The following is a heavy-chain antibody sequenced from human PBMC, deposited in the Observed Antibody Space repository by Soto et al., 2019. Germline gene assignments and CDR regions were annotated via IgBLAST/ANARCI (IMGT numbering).Heavy chain of an antibody. CDR3: ARVLWSTVSPTRDSWFAP. CDR1: GGSFSGYY. Sequence: SETLSLTCAVYGGSFSGYYWSWIRQPPGKGLEWIGDIYPSGSTNYNPSLKSRVTISVDTSKNQFSLNLSSVTAADTAVYYCARVLWSTVSPTRDSWFAPWGQGALVTVSS. CDR2: IYPSGST. D-gene: IGHD4-17*01. J-gene: IGHJ5*02. V-gene: IGHV4-34*01.